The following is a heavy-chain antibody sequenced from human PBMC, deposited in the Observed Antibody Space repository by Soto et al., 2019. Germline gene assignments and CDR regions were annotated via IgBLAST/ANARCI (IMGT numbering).Heavy chain of an antibody. J-gene: IGHJ3*02. CDR1: GGSFSGYY. V-gene: IGHV4-34*01. CDR2: INHSGST. D-gene: IGHD3-10*01. Sequence: SETLSLTCAVYGGSFSGYYWSWIRQPPGKGLEWIGEINHSGSTNYNPSLKSRVTISVDTSKNQFSLKLSSVTAADTAVYYCARGRITMVRGVIRRGAFDIWGQGTMVTVSS. CDR3: ARGRITMVRGVIRRGAFDI.